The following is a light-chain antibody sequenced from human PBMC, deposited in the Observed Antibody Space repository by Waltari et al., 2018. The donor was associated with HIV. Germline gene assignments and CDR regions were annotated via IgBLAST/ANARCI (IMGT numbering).Light chain of an antibody. Sequence: QSALTQPASVAGSPGQSITISCSGASTDIGASDYVSWYRQLPDRAPRLILYEVKKRPSGVSSRFSGSKSGPSASLTISGLQVEDEAVYFCSSYSTGDTLVLFGGGTRLTVL. CDR3: SSYSTGDTLVL. CDR1: STDIGASDY. V-gene: IGLV2-14*01. CDR2: EVK. J-gene: IGLJ2*01.